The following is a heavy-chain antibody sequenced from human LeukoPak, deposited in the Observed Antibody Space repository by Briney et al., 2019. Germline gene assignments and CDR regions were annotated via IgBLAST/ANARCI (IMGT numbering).Heavy chain of an antibody. D-gene: IGHD2-2*01. J-gene: IGHJ4*02. CDR2: INPNSGGT. CDR1: GYTFTGYY. V-gene: IGHV1-2*02. CDR3: ATRYRSSTSCYLMSSPFDY. Sequence: ASVKVSCKASGYTFTGYYMHWVRQAPGQGLEWMGWINPNSGGTNYAQKFQGRVTMTRDTSISTAYMELSRLRSDDTAVYYCATRYRSSTSCYLMSSPFDYWGQGTLVTVSS.